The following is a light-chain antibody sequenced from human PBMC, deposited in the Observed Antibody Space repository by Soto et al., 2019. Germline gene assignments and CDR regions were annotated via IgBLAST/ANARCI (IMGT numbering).Light chain of an antibody. CDR3: QQYKTYWT. V-gene: IGKV1-39*01. CDR2: AAS. J-gene: IGKJ1*01. Sequence: DIQMTQSPSSLSESAGDRVTITCRASQGISTYLNWYQQKPGKAPKLLIYAASSLQSGVPSRFSGSGSETDFTLTISSLQPDDFATYYCQQYKTYWTFGQGTKVDIK. CDR1: QGISTY.